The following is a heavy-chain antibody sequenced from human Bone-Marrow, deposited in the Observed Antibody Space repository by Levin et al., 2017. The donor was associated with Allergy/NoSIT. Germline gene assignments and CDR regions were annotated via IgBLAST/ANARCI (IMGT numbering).Heavy chain of an antibody. Sequence: PGGSLRLSCAASGFSFSTFAMHWVRQAPGQGLEWVAVIANDGSKKYYAGSVKGRFTISRDNSKNTVFLQMNSLRAEDAAVYYCAKSIGFGDDFWGQGTLVTVSS. D-gene: IGHD3-16*01. CDR2: IANDGSKK. J-gene: IGHJ4*02. V-gene: IGHV3-30*18. CDR3: AKSIGFGDDF. CDR1: GFSFSTFA.